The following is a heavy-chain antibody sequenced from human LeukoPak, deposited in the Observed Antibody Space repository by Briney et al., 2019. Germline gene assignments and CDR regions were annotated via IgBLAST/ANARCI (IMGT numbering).Heavy chain of an antibody. CDR2: IYTSGST. D-gene: IGHD5-12*01. CDR3: ARHKRPWIYRRGKIAVYFDY. CDR1: GGSISSYY. V-gene: IGHV4-4*07. J-gene: IGHJ4*02. Sequence: PSETLSLTCTVSGGSISSYYWSWIRQPAGKGLEWIGRIYTSGSTNYNPSLKSRVTISVDTSKNQFSLKLSSVTAADTAVYYCARHKRPWIYRRGKIAVYFDYWGQGTLVTVSS.